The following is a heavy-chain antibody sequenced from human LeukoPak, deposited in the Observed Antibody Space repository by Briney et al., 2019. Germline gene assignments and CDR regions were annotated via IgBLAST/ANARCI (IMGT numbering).Heavy chain of an antibody. CDR2: TIPIFGTA. CDR3: ASPRRIAARPLYYYYMDV. D-gene: IGHD6-6*01. V-gene: IGHV1-69*13. Sequence: PVKVSCKASGGTFSSYAISWVRQAPGQGLEWMGGTIPIFGTANYAQKFQGRVTITADESTSTAYMELSSLRSEDTAVYYCASPRRIAARPLYYYYMDVWGKGTTVTVSS. CDR1: GGTFSSYA. J-gene: IGHJ6*03.